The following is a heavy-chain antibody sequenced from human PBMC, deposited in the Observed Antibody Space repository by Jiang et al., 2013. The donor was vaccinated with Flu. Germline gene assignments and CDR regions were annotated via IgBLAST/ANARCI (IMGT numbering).Heavy chain of an antibody. Sequence: GAEVKKPGASVKVSCKASGYTFTGYYMHWVRQAPGQGLEWMGWINPNSGGTNYAQKFQGWVTMTRDTSISTAYMELSRLRSDDTAVYYCAREHCSSTSCYTGYFQHWGQGTLVTVSS. J-gene: IGHJ1*01. V-gene: IGHV1-2*04. CDR2: INPNSGGT. D-gene: IGHD2-2*02. CDR3: AREHCSSTSCYTGYFQH. CDR1: GYTFTGYY.